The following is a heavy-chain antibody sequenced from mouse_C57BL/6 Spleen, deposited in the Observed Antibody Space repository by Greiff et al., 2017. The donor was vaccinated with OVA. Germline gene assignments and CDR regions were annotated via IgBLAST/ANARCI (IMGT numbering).Heavy chain of an antibody. J-gene: IGHJ3*01. CDR3: TTCYSNFEWFAY. CDR2: IDPENGDT. V-gene: IGHV14-4*01. Sequence: VQLQQSGAELVRPGASVKLSCTASGFNIKDDYMHWVKQRPEQGLEWIGWIDPENGDTEYASKFQGKATIPADTSSNTAYLQLSSLTSEDTAVYYCTTCYSNFEWFAYWGQGTLVTVSA. CDR1: GFNIKDDY. D-gene: IGHD2-5*01.